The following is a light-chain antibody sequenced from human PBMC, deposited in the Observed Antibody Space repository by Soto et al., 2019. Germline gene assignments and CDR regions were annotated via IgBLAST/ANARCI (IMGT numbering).Light chain of an antibody. J-gene: IGLJ2*01. CDR3: SSYTSSSTYVV. Sequence: QSALTQPASVSGSPGQSITISCTGTSSDVGGYNYVSWYQQHPGKAPKLMIYDVSNRPSGVSNRFSGSKSGNTASLTISGLQAEDEADYYCSSYTSSSTYVVFGVGTKPTVL. V-gene: IGLV2-14*01. CDR1: SSDVGGYNY. CDR2: DVS.